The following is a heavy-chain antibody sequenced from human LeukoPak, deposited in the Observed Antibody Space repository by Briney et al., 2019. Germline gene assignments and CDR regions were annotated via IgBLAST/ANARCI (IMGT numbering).Heavy chain of an antibody. CDR1: GFTFSSYW. D-gene: IGHD3-22*01. J-gene: IGHJ4*02. V-gene: IGHV3-7*01. CDR2: IKQDGSGK. Sequence: GGSLRLSCAASGFTFSSYWMSWVRQAPGKGLEWVANIKQDGSGKYYVDSVKGRFTISRDNAKNSLYLQMNGLRAEDTAVYYCARGSMIVVAILPDYWGQGTLVTVSS. CDR3: ARGSMIVVAILPDY.